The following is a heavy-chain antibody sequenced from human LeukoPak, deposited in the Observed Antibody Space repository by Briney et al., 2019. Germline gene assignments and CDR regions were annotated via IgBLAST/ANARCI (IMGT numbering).Heavy chain of an antibody. D-gene: IGHD5-12*01. CDR3: ARDSDSGYGPFAS. V-gene: IGHV3-53*01. CDR2: THSGGTT. Sequence: TGGSLRLSCAASGFTVSNNYMSWVRQAPGKGLEWVSVTHSGGTTNYADSVQGRFTISRDNSKTTVYLHMNSLRAEDTAVYYCARDSDSGYGPFASWGQGTLVTVSS. CDR1: GFTVSNNY. J-gene: IGHJ4*02.